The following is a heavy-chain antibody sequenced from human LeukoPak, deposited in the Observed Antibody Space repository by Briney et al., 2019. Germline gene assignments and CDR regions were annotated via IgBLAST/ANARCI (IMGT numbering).Heavy chain of an antibody. J-gene: IGHJ4*02. CDR2: IYYSGST. CDR3: ASSRSSTSFDY. CDR1: GGSISSGGNY. Sequence: SQTLSLTCTVSGGSISSGGNYWSWIRQHPGKGLEWIGYIYYSGSTYYNPSLKSRVTISVDTSKNQFSLKLSSVTAADTAVYYCASSRSSTSFDYWDQGTLVTVSS. V-gene: IGHV4-31*03. D-gene: IGHD2-2*01.